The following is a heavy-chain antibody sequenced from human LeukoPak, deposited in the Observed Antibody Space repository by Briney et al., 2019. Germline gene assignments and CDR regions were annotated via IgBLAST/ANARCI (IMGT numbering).Heavy chain of an antibody. V-gene: IGHV4-34*01. J-gene: IGHJ4*02. CDR2: INHSGST. CDR1: GGSFSGYY. Sequence: SETLSLTCAVYGGSFSGYYWTWIRQPPGKGLEWIGEINHSGSTNYNPSLKSRVTISVDTSKNQFSLKLSSVTAADTAVYYCARGVTGTTYWGQGTLVTVSS. CDR3: ARGVTGTTY. D-gene: IGHD1-20*01.